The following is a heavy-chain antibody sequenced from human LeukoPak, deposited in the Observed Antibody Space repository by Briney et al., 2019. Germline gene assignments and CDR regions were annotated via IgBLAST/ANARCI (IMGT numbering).Heavy chain of an antibody. V-gene: IGHV4-38-2*02. CDR2: VYYSGNT. J-gene: IGHJ4*02. CDR3: ARRGHYYGSGRPYDY. Sequence: PSETLSLTCSVSGYSISSGYYWGWIRQPPGKGLEWIGSVYYSGNTYYNPSLKSRVTISVDTSKNQFSLKLSSVTAADTAVYYCARRGHYYGSGRPYDYWGQGTLVTVSS. CDR1: GYSISSGYY. D-gene: IGHD3-10*01.